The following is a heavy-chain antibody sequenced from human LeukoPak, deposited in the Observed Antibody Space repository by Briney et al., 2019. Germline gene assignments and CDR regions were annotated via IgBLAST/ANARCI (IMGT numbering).Heavy chain of an antibody. Sequence: PGASLRLSCAASGFTLSSYAMSWVRQAPGKGLEWVSAISGSGGSTYYADSVKGRFTISRDNSKNTLYLQMNSLRAEDTAVYYCAKGGVGAQDYWGQGTLVTVSS. CDR3: AKGGVGAQDY. D-gene: IGHD1-26*01. V-gene: IGHV3-23*01. CDR2: ISGSGGST. CDR1: GFTLSSYA. J-gene: IGHJ4*02.